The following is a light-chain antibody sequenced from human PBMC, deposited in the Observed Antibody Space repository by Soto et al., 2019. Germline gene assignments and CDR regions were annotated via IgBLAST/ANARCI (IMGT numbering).Light chain of an antibody. CDR3: NSYATGSTYV. CDR2: DVS. CDR1: SSDVGAYNF. V-gene: IGLV2-14*03. J-gene: IGLJ1*01. Sequence: QSALTQPASVSGSLGQSITISCTGTSSDVGAYNFVSWYQHHPGKAPKLIICDVSNRPSGVSNRFSGSKSGNTASLTSSGLQPEDEADYYCNSYATGSTYVLGTGTKVTVL.